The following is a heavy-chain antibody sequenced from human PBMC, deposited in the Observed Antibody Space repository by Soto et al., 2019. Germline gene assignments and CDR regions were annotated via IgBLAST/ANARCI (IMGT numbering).Heavy chain of an antibody. D-gene: IGHD6-13*01. Sequence: GESLKISCKGSGYSFTSYWISWVRQMPGKGLEWMGRIDPSDSYTNYSPSFQGHVTISADKSISTAYLQWSSLKASDTAMYYCARTRIAAAATRGLDDWGQGTTVTVSS. V-gene: IGHV5-10-1*01. J-gene: IGHJ6*02. CDR1: GYSFTSYW. CDR2: IDPSDSYT. CDR3: ARTRIAAAATRGLDD.